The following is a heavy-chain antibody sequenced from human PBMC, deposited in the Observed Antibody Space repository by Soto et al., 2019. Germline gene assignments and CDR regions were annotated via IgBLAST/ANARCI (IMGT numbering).Heavy chain of an antibody. CDR1: GFTFSTYG. J-gene: IGHJ4*02. V-gene: IGHV3-33*01. CDR3: ARVRGHLRGAFDY. CDR2: IWFCGSNK. Sequence: QVQLVESGGGVVQPGRSLRLSCAASGFTFSTYGTHWVRQAPGKGLEWVAVIWFCGSNKYYADSLKGRFTISRDNSKNTLYLQMNSLVAEDTAVYYCARVRGHLRGAFDYWGQATLVTVSS. D-gene: IGHD3-3*02.